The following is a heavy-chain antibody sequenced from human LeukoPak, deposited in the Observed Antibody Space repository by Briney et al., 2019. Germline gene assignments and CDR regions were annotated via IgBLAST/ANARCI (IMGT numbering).Heavy chain of an antibody. CDR2: INHSGST. D-gene: IGHD2-15*01. CDR3: ARLYCSGGSCYGYYYYMDV. Sequence: SETLSLTCAVYGGSFSGYYWSWIRQPPGKGLEWIGEINHSGSTNYNPSLKSRVTISVDTSRNQFSLKLSSVTAADTAVYYCARLYCSGGSCYGYYYYMDVWGKGTTVTVSS. CDR1: GGSFSGYY. V-gene: IGHV4-34*01. J-gene: IGHJ6*03.